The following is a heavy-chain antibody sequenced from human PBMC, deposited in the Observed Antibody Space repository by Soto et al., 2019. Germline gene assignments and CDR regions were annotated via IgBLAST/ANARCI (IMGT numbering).Heavy chain of an antibody. D-gene: IGHD4-17*01. Sequence: ASVKVSCKASGYTFTSYYMHWVRQAPGQGLEWMGIINPSGGSTSYAQKFQGRVTMTRDTSTSTVYMELSSLRSEDTAVYYCARDLHPTGRDQNYYYYYGMDVWGQGTTVTVSS. CDR3: ARDLHPTGRDQNYYYYYGMDV. V-gene: IGHV1-46*01. CDR1: GYTFTSYY. J-gene: IGHJ6*02. CDR2: INPSGGST.